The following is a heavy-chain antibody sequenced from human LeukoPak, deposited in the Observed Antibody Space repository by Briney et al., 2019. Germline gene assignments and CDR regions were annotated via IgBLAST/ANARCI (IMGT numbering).Heavy chain of an antibody. CDR3: ASWGKYYDILTGYYYYYMDV. J-gene: IGHJ6*03. CDR2: IIPIFGTA. Sequence: GASVKVSCKASGGTFSSYAISWLRQAPGQGLEWMGGIIPIFGTANYAQKFQGRVTITADESTSTAYMELSSLRSEDTAVYYCASWGKYYDILTGYYYYYMDVWGKGTTVTVSS. V-gene: IGHV1-69*13. D-gene: IGHD3-9*01. CDR1: GGTFSSYA.